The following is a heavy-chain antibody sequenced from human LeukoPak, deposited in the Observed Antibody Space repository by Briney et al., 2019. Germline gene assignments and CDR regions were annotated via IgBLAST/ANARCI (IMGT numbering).Heavy chain of an antibody. V-gene: IGHV1-2*02. CDR3: ARYEPLFRYFQP. CDR1: GYTFTGYY. D-gene: IGHD3-10*02. CDR2: INPNSGGT. Sequence: GASVKVSCKASGYTFTGYYMHWVRQAPGQGLEWMGWINPNSGGTNYAQKFQGRVTMTRDTSISTAYMELSSLRSDDTAVYYCARYEPLFRYFQPWGQGTLVTVSS. J-gene: IGHJ1*01.